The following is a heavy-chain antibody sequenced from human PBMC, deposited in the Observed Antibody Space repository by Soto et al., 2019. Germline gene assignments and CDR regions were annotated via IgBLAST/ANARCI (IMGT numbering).Heavy chain of an antibody. D-gene: IGHD3-10*01. CDR1: GYTFTIYG. CDR3: AREGSGSHQTKWLDP. V-gene: IGHV1-18*01. J-gene: IGHJ5*02. Sequence: QVQLVQSGAEVKKPGASVKVSCKSSGYTFTIYGIHWVRQAPGQRLEWLGWISAYNGNTKYAQKFHGRVTMTTDTSTYPAHMQPRSLPSADTAMYYCAREGSGSHQTKWLDPRGQGTRVIVSS. CDR2: ISAYNGNT.